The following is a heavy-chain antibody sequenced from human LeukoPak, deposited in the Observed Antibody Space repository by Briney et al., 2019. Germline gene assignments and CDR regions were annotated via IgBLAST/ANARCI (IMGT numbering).Heavy chain of an antibody. CDR3: ARAFRAISGLRKYDY. D-gene: IGHD3-3*01. V-gene: IGHV6-1*01. J-gene: IGHJ4*02. CDR2: TFYRSKWYY. CDR1: GDSVCNKSSA. Sequence: SQSLTVTCAISGDSVCNKSSAWNWIRQSKSRGLEWLGRTFYRSKWYYDYAVSVKSRLIISPDTSNNQFSLQLSSVTPEDTAVYYCARAFRAISGLRKYDYWGQGILVTVSS.